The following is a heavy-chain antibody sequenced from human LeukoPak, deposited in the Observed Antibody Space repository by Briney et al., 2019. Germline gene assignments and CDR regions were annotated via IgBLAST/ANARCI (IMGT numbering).Heavy chain of an antibody. Sequence: ASVKVSCKASGYTFTGYYMHWVRQAPGQGLEWMGWINPNSGGTNYAQKFQGRVTMTRDTSFSTAYMELSRLRSDDTAVYYCAREHCSGGSCYHDYWGQGTLVTVSS. CDR2: INPNSGGT. CDR1: GYTFTGYY. D-gene: IGHD2-15*01. J-gene: IGHJ4*02. V-gene: IGHV1-2*02. CDR3: AREHCSGGSCYHDY.